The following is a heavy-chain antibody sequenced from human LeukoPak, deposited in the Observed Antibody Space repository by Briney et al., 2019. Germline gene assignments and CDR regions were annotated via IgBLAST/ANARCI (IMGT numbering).Heavy chain of an antibody. J-gene: IGHJ4*02. CDR2: ISAYNGNT. V-gene: IGHV1-18*01. CDR3: ARDGELLDY. Sequence: ASVTVSFKASGYTFTIYGISWVRQAPGQGLEWMGWISAYNGNTNYAQKFQGRVTMTRDTSISTAYMELSRLRSDDTAVYYCARDGELLDYWGQGTLVTVSS. D-gene: IGHD3-10*01. CDR1: GYTFTIYG.